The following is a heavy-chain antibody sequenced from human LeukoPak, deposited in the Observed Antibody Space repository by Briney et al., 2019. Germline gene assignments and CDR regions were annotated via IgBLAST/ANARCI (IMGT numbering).Heavy chain of an antibody. Sequence: GASVKVSCKASGYTFTGYYMHWVRQAPGQGLEWMGIINPSGGSTSYAQKFQGRVTMTRDTSTSTVYMELSSLRSEDTAVYYCARDGSGIAVAGIGMDVWGQGTTVTVSS. D-gene: IGHD6-19*01. J-gene: IGHJ6*02. CDR1: GYTFTGYY. CDR2: INPSGGST. V-gene: IGHV1-46*01. CDR3: ARDGSGIAVAGIGMDV.